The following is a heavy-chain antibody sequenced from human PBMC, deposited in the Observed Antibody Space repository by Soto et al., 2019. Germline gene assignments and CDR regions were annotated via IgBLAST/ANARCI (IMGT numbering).Heavy chain of an antibody. D-gene: IGHD3-10*01. Sequence: SETLSLTCTVSGGSISSGGYYWSWIRQHPGKGLEWIGYIYYSGSTYYNPSLKSRVTISVDTSKNQFSLKLSSVTAADTAVYYCARGYAAGVNGFDYWGQRALVTVSS. CDR1: GGSISSGGYY. CDR2: IYYSGST. J-gene: IGHJ4*02. V-gene: IGHV4-31*03. CDR3: ARGYAAGVNGFDY.